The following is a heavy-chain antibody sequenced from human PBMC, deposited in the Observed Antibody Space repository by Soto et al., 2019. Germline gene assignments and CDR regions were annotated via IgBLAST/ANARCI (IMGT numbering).Heavy chain of an antibody. J-gene: IGHJ4*02. CDR2: IYYSGST. D-gene: IGHD3-3*01. CDR1: GGSVSSGSYY. V-gene: IGHV4-61*01. Sequence: SETLSLTCTVSGGSVSSGSYYWSWIRQPPGKGLEWIGYIYYSGSTNYNPSLKSRVTISVDTSKNQFSLKLSSVTAADTAVYYCARGVTYYDFWSGYYNTNYFDYWGQGTLVTVSS. CDR3: ARGVTYYDFWSGYYNTNYFDY.